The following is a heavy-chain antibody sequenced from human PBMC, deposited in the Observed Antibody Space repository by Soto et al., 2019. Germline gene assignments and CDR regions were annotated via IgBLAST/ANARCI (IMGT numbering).Heavy chain of an antibody. CDR3: AAGRTGGSYYGMDV. Sequence: QMQLVQSGPEVKKPGTSVQVSCKVSGFTFSDSAVQWVRQARGQGLEWIGWIVAGGGNTNYAQKVQDRVNXXMXMXXSTAYMELSSIRSEDTAVYYCAAGRTGGSYYGMDVWGQGTTVTVS. CDR2: IVAGGGNT. V-gene: IGHV1-58*01. J-gene: IGHJ6*02. CDR1: GFTFSDSA. D-gene: IGHD6-25*01.